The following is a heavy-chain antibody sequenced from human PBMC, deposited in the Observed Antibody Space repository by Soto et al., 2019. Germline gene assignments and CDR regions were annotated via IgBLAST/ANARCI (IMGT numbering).Heavy chain of an antibody. Sequence: EVQLVESGGDLVQPGGSLRLSCAASGFTFSTYWMHWVRQAPGKGLLWVSRIKTDGTYATYADSVKGRFTISRDNAKNTLYLQMNSLSVGDAAVYYCAAGGSGYYANWGQGTLVTVSS. J-gene: IGHJ4*02. CDR1: GFTFSTYW. V-gene: IGHV3-74*01. CDR3: AAGGSGYYAN. D-gene: IGHD3-22*01. CDR2: IKTDGTYA.